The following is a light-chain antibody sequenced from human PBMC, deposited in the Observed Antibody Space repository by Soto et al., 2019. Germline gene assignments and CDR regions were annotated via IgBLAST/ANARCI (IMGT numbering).Light chain of an antibody. V-gene: IGKV1-9*01. CDR3: QQVKSFLPLT. CDR1: QDISSH. CDR2: AAS. J-gene: IGKJ4*01. Sequence: IQLTQSPSSLSASVGDSVTITCRASQDISSHLAWYQQKPGKAPKVLIYAASTLESGIPSRFSGSGSGTDFTLTISGLQAEDFATYYCQQVKSFLPLTFGGGTKVDIK.